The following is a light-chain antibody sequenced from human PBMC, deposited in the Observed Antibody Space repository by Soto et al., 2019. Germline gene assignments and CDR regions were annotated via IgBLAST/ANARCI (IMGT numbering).Light chain of an antibody. V-gene: IGKV3-15*01. Sequence: EIMMTPSPAPPFLSPGGKATPSCRASQSVSYNLAWYQQKPGQAPRLLIYAASTWATGIPARFSGNGSGTEFTLTISSLQSEDFAVYYCQQYNNWPRTFGQGTKVDIK. CDR3: QQYNNWPRT. J-gene: IGKJ1*01. CDR1: QSVSYN. CDR2: AAS.